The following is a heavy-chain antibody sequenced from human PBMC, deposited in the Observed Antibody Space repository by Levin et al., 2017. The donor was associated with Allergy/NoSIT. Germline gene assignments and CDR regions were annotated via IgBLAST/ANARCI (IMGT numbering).Heavy chain of an antibody. CDR3: AKDRGDYISFDY. CDR2: ISGSGGST. Sequence: ETLSLTCAASGFTFSSYAMSWVRQAPGKGLEWVSAISGSGGSTYYADSVKGRFTISRDNSKNTLYLQMNSLRAEDTAVYYCAKDRGDYISFDYWGQGTLVTVSS. V-gene: IGHV3-23*01. CDR1: GFTFSSYA. D-gene: IGHD4-17*01. J-gene: IGHJ4*02.